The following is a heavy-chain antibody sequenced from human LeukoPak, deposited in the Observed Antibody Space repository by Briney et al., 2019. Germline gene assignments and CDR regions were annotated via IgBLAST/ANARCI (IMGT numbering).Heavy chain of an antibody. D-gene: IGHD5-18*01. V-gene: IGHV4-59*01. Sequence: SETLSLTCTVSGGSISSYYWSWIRQPPGKGLEWIGYIYYSGSTNYNPSLKSRVTISVDTSKNQFSLKLSSATAADTAVYYCASLKIQLWIMDYWGQGTLVTVSS. CDR2: IYYSGST. CDR1: GGSISSYY. CDR3: ASLKIQLWIMDY. J-gene: IGHJ4*02.